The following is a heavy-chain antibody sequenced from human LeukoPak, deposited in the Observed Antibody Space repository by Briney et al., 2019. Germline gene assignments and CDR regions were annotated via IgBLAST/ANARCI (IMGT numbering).Heavy chain of an antibody. D-gene: IGHD4-17*01. V-gene: IGHV1-69*02. CDR3: ARNYGDYDAFDI. CDR1: GGLFSSYT. Sequence: SVKVSCKASGGLFSSYTITWVRQAPGQGLEWMGRIITFLDRADYAQNFQGRVTITADKSTSTVYMELRKLRSEDTAVYYCARNYGDYDAFDIWGQGTMVAVSS. CDR2: IITFLDRA. J-gene: IGHJ3*02.